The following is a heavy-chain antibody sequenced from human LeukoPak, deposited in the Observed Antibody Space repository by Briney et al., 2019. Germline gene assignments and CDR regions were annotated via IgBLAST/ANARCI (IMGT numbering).Heavy chain of an antibody. CDR3: ARDGYNSANGIDV. D-gene: IGHD1-1*01. Sequence: PGGSLRLSCAASGFIFSSYNMNWVRQAPGKGLEWVSSISSSSSYIYYADSVKGRFTISRDNAKSSLSLQMNSLSADDTAVYYCARDGYNSANGIDVWGQGTMVTVSS. J-gene: IGHJ3*01. V-gene: IGHV3-21*01. CDR2: ISSSSSYI. CDR1: GFIFSSYN.